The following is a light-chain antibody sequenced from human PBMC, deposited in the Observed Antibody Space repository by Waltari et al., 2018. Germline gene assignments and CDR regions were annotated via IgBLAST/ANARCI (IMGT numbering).Light chain of an antibody. J-gene: IGKJ2*01. CDR2: KTS. Sequence: DIEMTESRSFRSASVGDRVTITCRASHTLNTWLAWYQQKPGKPPSVLIYKTSTLETGVPSRFSGSASGTEFTLTISSLQPDDSATYYFQQYNSYSTFGQVTKLELK. CDR1: HTLNTW. CDR3: QQYNSYST. V-gene: IGKV1-5*03.